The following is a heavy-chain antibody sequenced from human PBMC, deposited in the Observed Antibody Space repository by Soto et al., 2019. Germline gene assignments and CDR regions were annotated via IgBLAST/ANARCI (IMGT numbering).Heavy chain of an antibody. D-gene: IGHD3-10*01. Sequence: QVQLQESGPGLVKPSETLSLTCTVSGGSISSYYWSWIRQPAGKGLEWIGRIYTSGSTNYNPSLKSRVTMSVDMSKNQFSLKLSSVTAADTAVYYCARDLMVRGVTLNYYYGMDVWGQGTTVTVSS. J-gene: IGHJ6*02. CDR1: GGSISSYY. CDR3: ARDLMVRGVTLNYYYGMDV. V-gene: IGHV4-4*07. CDR2: IYTSGST.